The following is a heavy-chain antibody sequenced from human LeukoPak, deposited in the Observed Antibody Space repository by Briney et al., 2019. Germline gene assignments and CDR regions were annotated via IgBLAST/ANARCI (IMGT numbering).Heavy chain of an antibody. D-gene: IGHD3-22*01. Sequence: PSETLSLTCTVSGTSISNYHWSWIRQPPGKGLEWIGYISYRGVTNYNPSLKSRITISVDTSKNQFSLRMNSVTAADTAVYYCARDLLRSSYYYFDCWGQGTLVTVSS. CDR2: ISYRGVT. V-gene: IGHV4-59*01. CDR1: GTSISNYH. CDR3: ARDLLRSSYYYFDC. J-gene: IGHJ4*02.